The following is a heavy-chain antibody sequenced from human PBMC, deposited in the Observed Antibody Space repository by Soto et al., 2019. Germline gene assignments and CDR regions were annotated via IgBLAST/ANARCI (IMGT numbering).Heavy chain of an antibody. J-gene: IGHJ6*02. CDR2: INAGNGNT. D-gene: IGHD6-19*01. CDR1: GYTFTSYA. V-gene: IGHV1-3*01. Sequence: ASVKVSCKASGYTFTSYAMHWVRQAPGQRLEWMGWINAGNGNTKYSQKFQGRVTMTRDTSTSTVYMELSSLRSEDTAVYYCARDYAPVAGTHYYGMDVWGQGTTVTAP. CDR3: ARDYAPVAGTHYYGMDV.